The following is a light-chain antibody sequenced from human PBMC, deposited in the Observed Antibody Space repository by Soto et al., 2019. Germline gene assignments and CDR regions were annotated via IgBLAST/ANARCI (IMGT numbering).Light chain of an antibody. J-gene: IGKJ1*01. CDR2: AAS. V-gene: IGKV1-39*01. CDR1: QSISSY. CDR3: QQSYSTPA. Sequence: DIKMTQSPSSLSASVGDRVTILFRASQSISSYLNWYQQKPGKAPKLLIYAASSLQSGVPSRFSGSGSGTDFTLTISSLQPEDFATYYCQQSYSTPAFGQGTKVDI.